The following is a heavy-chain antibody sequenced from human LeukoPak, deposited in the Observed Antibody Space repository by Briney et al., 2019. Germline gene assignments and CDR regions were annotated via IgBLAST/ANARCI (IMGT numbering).Heavy chain of an antibody. Sequence: GASVTVSCKASGYTFTRYGTSWVRQAPGQGLEWMGWINAGNGNTKYLQKFQGRVTITRDTSASTAYMELSSLRSEDTAVYYCARGVGSSGYLVGYWGQGTLVTVSS. V-gene: IGHV1-3*01. CDR2: INAGNGNT. CDR3: ARGVGSSGYLVGY. CDR1: GYTFTRYG. D-gene: IGHD3-22*01. J-gene: IGHJ4*02.